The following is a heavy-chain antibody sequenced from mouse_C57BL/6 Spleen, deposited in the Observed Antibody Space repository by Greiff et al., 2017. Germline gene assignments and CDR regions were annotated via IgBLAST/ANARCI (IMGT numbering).Heavy chain of an antibody. CDR1: GYTFTSYW. J-gene: IGHJ4*01. V-gene: IGHV1-64*01. D-gene: IGHD2-4*01. Sequence: QVQLQQPGAELVKPGASVKLSCKASGYTFTSYWMHWVKQRPGQGLEWIGMIHPNSGSTNYNEKFKSKATLTVDKSSSTAYMQLSSLTSEDSAVYYCARPGIYYDYGYAMDYWGQGTSVTVSS. CDR3: ARPGIYYDYGYAMDY. CDR2: IHPNSGST.